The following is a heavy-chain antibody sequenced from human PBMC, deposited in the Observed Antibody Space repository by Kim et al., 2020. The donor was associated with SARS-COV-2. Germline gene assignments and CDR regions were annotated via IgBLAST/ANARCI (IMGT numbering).Heavy chain of an antibody. CDR3: ARDPYDFFRGRHKKGFDY. Sequence: GGSLRLSCAASGFTFSSYSMNWVRQAPGKGLEWVSSISSSSSYIYYADSVKGRFTISRDNAKNSLYLQMNSLRAEDTAVYYCARDPYDFFRGRHKKGFDYWGQGTLVTVSS. D-gene: IGHD3-3*01. V-gene: IGHV3-21*01. J-gene: IGHJ4*02. CDR1: GFTFSSYS. CDR2: ISSSSSYI.